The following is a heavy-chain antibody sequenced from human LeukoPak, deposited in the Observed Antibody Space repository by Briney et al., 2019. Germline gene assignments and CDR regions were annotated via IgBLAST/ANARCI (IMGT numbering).Heavy chain of an antibody. Sequence: SVKVSCKASGYTFTGYYMHWVRQAPGQGLEWMGRIIPILGIANYAQKFQGRVTITADKSTSTAYMELSSLRSEDTAVYYCASFLTHSYNWNDEEAFDYWGQGTLVTVSS. CDR1: GYTFTGYY. J-gene: IGHJ4*02. V-gene: IGHV1-69*02. CDR2: IIPILGIA. CDR3: ASFLTHSYNWNDEEAFDY. D-gene: IGHD1-1*01.